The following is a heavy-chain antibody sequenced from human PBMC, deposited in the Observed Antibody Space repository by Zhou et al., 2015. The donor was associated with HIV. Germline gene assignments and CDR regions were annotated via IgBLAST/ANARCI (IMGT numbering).Heavy chain of an antibody. Sequence: QVQLVQSGAEVKKPGASVKVSCKASGYTFSTYGISWVRQAPGQGLQWMGWISTYNAYTNYAENLQGRVTMTTDTSTSTAYMELGSLRSDDTAVYYCARLEGGYNYGTFGYDGMDVWGQGTTVTVSS. CDR3: ARLEGGYNYGTFGYDGMDV. CDR2: ISTYNAYT. J-gene: IGHJ6*02. D-gene: IGHD5-18*01. V-gene: IGHV1-18*01. CDR1: GYTFSTYG.